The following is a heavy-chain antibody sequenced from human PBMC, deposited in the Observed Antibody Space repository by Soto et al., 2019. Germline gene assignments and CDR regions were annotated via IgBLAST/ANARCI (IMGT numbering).Heavy chain of an antibody. J-gene: IGHJ3*02. CDR1: GGTFSNFA. V-gene: IGHV1-69*06. CDR2: VNPTFGAA. Sequence: QVQLVQSGAEVKKPGSSVKVSCKASGGTFSNFAISWVRQAPGQGLEWMGGVNPTFGAANYAQKFQGRATTTADKSTTTAYMELSSLRSEDTAVYYCATDPASYYDSGSYYPGAFDIWGQGTMVTVSS. D-gene: IGHD3-22*01. CDR3: ATDPASYYDSGSYYPGAFDI.